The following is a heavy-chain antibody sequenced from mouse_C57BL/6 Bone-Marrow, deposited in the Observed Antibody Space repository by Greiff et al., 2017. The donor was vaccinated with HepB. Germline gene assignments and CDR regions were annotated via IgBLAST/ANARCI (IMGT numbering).Heavy chain of an antibody. D-gene: IGHD1-1*01. V-gene: IGHV7-3*01. CDR3: ARYQAVVAHFDY. CDR2: IRNKANGYTT. Sequence: EVQLVESGGGLVQPGGSLSLSCAASGFTFTDYYMSWVRQPPGKALEWLGFIRNKANGYTTEYSASVKGRFTISRDNSQSILYLQMNALGAEDSATYYCARYQAVVAHFDYWGQGTTLTVSS. CDR1: GFTFTDYY. J-gene: IGHJ2*01.